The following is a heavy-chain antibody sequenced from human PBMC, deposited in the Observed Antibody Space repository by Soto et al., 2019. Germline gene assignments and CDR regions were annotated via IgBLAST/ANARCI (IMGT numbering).Heavy chain of an antibody. J-gene: IGHJ6*02. V-gene: IGHV4-30-2*01. Sequence: SETLSLTCAVSGGSISSGGYSWSWIRQPPGKGMEWIGYIYHSGSTYYNPSLKSRVTISVDRSKNQFSLKLSSVTAADTAVYYCARSSLVAAGTDYYYYYGMDVWGQGTTVTVSS. D-gene: IGHD6-13*01. CDR3: ARSSLVAAGTDYYYYYGMDV. CDR1: GGSISSGGYS. CDR2: IYHSGST.